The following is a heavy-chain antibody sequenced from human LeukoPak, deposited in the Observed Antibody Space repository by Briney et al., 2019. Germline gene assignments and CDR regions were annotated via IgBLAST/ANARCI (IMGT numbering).Heavy chain of an antibody. CDR1: GYTFTGYY. Sequence: ASVKVSCKASGYTFTGYYIHWVRQAPGQGLEWMGWINPNSGGTNYAQKFQGRVTMTRDTSMSTAYMELSRLRSDDTAVYYCSRDSGYCSGGSCWYFDFWGQGTLVTVS. V-gene: IGHV1-2*02. CDR2: INPNSGGT. CDR3: SRDSGYCSGGSCWYFDF. J-gene: IGHJ4*02. D-gene: IGHD2-15*01.